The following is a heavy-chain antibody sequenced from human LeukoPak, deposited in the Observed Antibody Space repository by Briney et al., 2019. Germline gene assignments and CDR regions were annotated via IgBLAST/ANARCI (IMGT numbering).Heavy chain of an antibody. CDR3: ARDYYDSSGYYYSDY. D-gene: IGHD3-22*01. V-gene: IGHV4-39*07. J-gene: IGHJ4*02. CDR1: GGSISSGSYY. CDR2: IYYSGST. Sequence: PSETLSLTCTVSGGSISSGSYYWGWIRQPPGKGLEWIGSIYYSGSTYYNPSLKSRVTISVDTSKNQFSLKLSSVTAADTAVYYCARDYYDSSGYYYSDYWGQGTLVTVSS.